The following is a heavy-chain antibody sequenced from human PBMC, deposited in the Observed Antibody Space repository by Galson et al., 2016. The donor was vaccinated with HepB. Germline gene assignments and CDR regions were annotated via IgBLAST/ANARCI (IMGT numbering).Heavy chain of an antibody. D-gene: IGHD2-21*01. CDR3: ASGGNVLWGAVY. V-gene: IGHV1-46*01. CDR2: INSGGDDF. J-gene: IGHJ4*02. CDR1: GYAFSNFY. Sequence: SVKVSCKASGYAFSNFYIHWVRQAPGQGLEWMGRINSGGDDFSYAQKFQDRVTLTRDTSTTTVYMELSSLTYDDTAVFYCASGGNVLWGAVYWGQGTLVSVSS.